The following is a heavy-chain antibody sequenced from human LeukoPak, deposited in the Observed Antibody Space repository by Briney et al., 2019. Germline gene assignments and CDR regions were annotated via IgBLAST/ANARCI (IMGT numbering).Heavy chain of an antibody. CDR1: GYTFTSYG. V-gene: IGHV1-8*02. J-gene: IGHJ3*02. D-gene: IGHD6-13*01. Sequence: ASVKVSCKASGYTFTSYGISWVRQATGQGLEWMGWMNPNSGNTGYAQKFQGRVTMTRNTSISTAYMELSSLRSEDTAVYYCARGGSSWGAFDIWGQGTMVTVSS. CDR2: MNPNSGNT. CDR3: ARGGSSWGAFDI.